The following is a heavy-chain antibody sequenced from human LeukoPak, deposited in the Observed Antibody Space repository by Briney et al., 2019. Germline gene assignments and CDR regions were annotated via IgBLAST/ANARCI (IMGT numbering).Heavy chain of an antibody. CDR3: ATCRGLLFPDS. D-gene: IGHD2-21*02. J-gene: IGHJ4*02. Sequence: GGSLRLSCAGSGFTLSSYGMHWVCRGPGKGLERVAFIRYDGSNKYYADSLKGRFSISRDNSKNTLYLQKNSLRVDDTAMYYCATCRGLLFPDSWGQGTLVTVSS. CDR1: GFTLSSYG. V-gene: IGHV3-30*02. CDR2: IRYDGSNK.